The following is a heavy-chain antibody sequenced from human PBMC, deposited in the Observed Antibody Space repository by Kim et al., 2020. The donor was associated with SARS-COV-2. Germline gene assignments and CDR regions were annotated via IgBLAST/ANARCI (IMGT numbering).Heavy chain of an antibody. V-gene: IGHV3-33*01. CDR3: ARAGYDFWSGYFDY. Sequence: GGSLRHSCAASGFTFSSYGMHWVRQAPGKGLEWVAVIWYDGSNKYYADSVKGRFTISRDNSKNTLYLQMNSLRAEDTAVYYCARAGYDFWSGYFDYWGQGTLVTVSS. CDR1: GFTFSSYG. D-gene: IGHD3-3*01. CDR2: IWYDGSNK. J-gene: IGHJ4*02.